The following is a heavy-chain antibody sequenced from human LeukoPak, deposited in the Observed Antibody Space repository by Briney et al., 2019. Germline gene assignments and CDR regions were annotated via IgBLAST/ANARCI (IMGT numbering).Heavy chain of an antibody. J-gene: IGHJ4*02. CDR1: GYTFRSSG. D-gene: IGHD6-19*01. V-gene: IGHV7-4-1*02. CDR2: INTNTGNP. CDR3: ARDSAGYSSGWPVDY. Sequence: ASVKVSCKTSGYTFRSSGISWVRQAPGRGLEWMGWINTNTGNPTYAQGFTGRFVFSLDTSVSTAYLQISSLKAEDTAVYYCARDSAGYSSGWPVDYWGQGTLVTVSS.